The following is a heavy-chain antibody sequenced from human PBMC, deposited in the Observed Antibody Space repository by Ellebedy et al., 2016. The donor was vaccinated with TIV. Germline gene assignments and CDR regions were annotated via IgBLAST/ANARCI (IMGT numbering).Heavy chain of an antibody. D-gene: IGHD6-19*01. CDR2: FDPEDGET. CDR3: VSSGSDWYGESVPFDY. CDR1: GYTLTELS. V-gene: IGHV1-24*01. J-gene: IGHJ4*02. Sequence: AASVKVSCKVSGYTLTELSMHWVRQAPGKGLEWMGGFDPEDGETIYAQKFQGRVTMTEDTSTDTAYVELSSLRSEDTAGYYCVSSGSDWYGESVPFDYWGQGTLVTVSS.